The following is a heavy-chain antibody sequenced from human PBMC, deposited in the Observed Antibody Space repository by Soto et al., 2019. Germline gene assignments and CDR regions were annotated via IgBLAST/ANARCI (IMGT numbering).Heavy chain of an antibody. CDR3: ARRYSYNGMDV. V-gene: IGHV4-31*03. CDR1: GGSISSGGYY. Sequence: SETLSLTCTVSGGSISSGGYYWSWIRQHPGKGLEWIGYIYYSGSTYYNPSHKSRVTISVDTSKNQFSLKPSSVTAADTAVYYCARRYSYNGMDVWGQGTTVTVSS. J-gene: IGHJ6*02. CDR2: IYYSGST. D-gene: IGHD1-1*01.